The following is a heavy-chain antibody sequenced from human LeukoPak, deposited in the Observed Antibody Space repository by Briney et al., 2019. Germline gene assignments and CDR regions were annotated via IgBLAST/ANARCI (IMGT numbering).Heavy chain of an antibody. D-gene: IGHD5-24*01. Sequence: GGSLRLSCAASGFTFSDSAMTWVRQAPRKGLDWVSLISFSGANTYYADSVKGRFTISRDNSKDTLFLQMNSLRAEDTAIYSCARDIQLSTWGLGTMVTVSS. CDR1: GFTFSDSA. J-gene: IGHJ3*01. CDR2: ISFSGANT. V-gene: IGHV3-23*01. CDR3: ARDIQLST.